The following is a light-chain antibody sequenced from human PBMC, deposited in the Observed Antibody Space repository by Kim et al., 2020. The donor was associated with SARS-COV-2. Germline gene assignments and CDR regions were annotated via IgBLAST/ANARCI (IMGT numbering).Light chain of an antibody. J-gene: IGKJ2*01. Sequence: DIVMTQSPDSLAVSLGERATINCKSSQSVLYSSNNKNFLAWYQQKPGQPPKLLIYWASTRESGVPDRFSGSGSGTDFTLTISSLQAEDVAVYYCQQYYSIPYTFGRGTKLEI. CDR1: QSVLYSSNNKNF. CDR2: WAS. CDR3: QQYYSIPYT. V-gene: IGKV4-1*01.